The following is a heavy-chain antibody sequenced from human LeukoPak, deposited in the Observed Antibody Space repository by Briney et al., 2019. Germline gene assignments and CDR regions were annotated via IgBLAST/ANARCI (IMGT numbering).Heavy chain of an antibody. CDR1: GFTFDDYG. CDR2: INWNGGST. D-gene: IGHD4-17*01. J-gene: IGHJ4*02. Sequence: GGSLRLSCAASGFTFDDYGMSWVRQAPGKGLEWVSGINWNGGSTGYADSVKGRFTISRDNAKNSLYLQMNSLRAEDTALYHCAGEGKVLRSKSFDYWGQGTLVTVSS. CDR3: AGEGKVLRSKSFDY. V-gene: IGHV3-20*01.